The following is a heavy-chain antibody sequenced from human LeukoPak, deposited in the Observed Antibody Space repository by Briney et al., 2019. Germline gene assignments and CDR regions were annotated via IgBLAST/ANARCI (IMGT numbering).Heavy chain of an antibody. J-gene: IGHJ4*02. CDR3: TRGMLRQPPDY. D-gene: IGHD3-10*02. Sequence: GGSLRLSCAASGFTFNSYSMHRVRQAPGKGLEGVTAISDDETYKFYADSVKGRFTISRDNSKNTLYLQMNSLRVEDTAIYYCTRGMLRQPPDYWGQGMLVTVSS. CDR2: ISDDETYK. CDR1: GFTFNSYS. V-gene: IGHV3-30-3*01.